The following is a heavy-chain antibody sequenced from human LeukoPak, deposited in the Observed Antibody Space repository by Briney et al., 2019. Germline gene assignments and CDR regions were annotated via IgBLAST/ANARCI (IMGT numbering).Heavy chain of an antibody. CDR1: GYSFTSYW. Sequence: GESLKISCKGSGYSFTSYWIGWVRQMPGKCLECMGIIYPGDSDTRYSTSFQGQVTISADKSISTAYLQWSSLKASDTAMYYCATTYYYDSSGYPYYFDYWGQGTLVTVSS. CDR2: IYPGDSDT. CDR3: ATTYYYDSSGYPYYFDY. V-gene: IGHV5-51*01. D-gene: IGHD3-22*01. J-gene: IGHJ4*02.